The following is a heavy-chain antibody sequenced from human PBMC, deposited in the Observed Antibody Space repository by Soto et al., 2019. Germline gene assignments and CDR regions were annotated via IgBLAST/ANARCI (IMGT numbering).Heavy chain of an antibody. J-gene: IGHJ4*02. CDR2: INHSGST. CDR3: AALRRPCDGVHKWRASHCYRYFDY. D-gene: IGHD2-21*01. CDR1: GGSFSGYY. Sequence: PSDTLSLTCAVYGGSFSGYYWSWIRQPPGKGLEWIGEINHSGSTNYNPSLKSRVTISVDTSKNQFSLKLSSVTAADTAVYYCAALRRPCDGVHKWRASHCYRYFDYWGQGTLVTVSS. V-gene: IGHV4-34*01.